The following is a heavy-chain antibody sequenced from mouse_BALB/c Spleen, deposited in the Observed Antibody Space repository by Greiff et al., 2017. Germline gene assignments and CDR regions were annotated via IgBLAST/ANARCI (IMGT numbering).Heavy chain of an antibody. J-gene: IGHJ2*01. Sequence: EVQLQESGPELVKPGASVKISCKASGYSFTGYYMHWVKQSHVKSLEWIGRINPYNGATSYNQNFKDKASLTVDKSSSTAYMELHSLTSEDSAVYYCARFGTTVVAPGDYWGQGTTLTVSS. V-gene: IGHV1-31*01. CDR3: ARFGTTVVAPGDY. D-gene: IGHD1-1*01. CDR1: GYSFTGYY. CDR2: INPYNGAT.